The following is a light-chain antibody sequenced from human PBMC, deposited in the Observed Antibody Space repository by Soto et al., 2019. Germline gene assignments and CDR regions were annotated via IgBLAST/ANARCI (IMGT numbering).Light chain of an antibody. CDR3: SSYTSSRTLVV. J-gene: IGLJ2*01. CDR1: SSDVGGYNY. V-gene: IGLV2-14*01. CDR2: EVS. Sequence: QSALTQPASVSGSPGQSITISCTGTSSDVGGYNYVSWYQQHPGKAPKLMIYEVSNRPSGVSNRFSGSKSGNTASLTISGLQAEDEADYYSSSYTSSRTLVVFGGGTKLTVL.